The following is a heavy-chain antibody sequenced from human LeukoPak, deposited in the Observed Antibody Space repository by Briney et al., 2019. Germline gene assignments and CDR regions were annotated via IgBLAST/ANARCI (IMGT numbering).Heavy chain of an antibody. D-gene: IGHD1-14*01. J-gene: IGHJ4*02. CDR1: GFTFSSYS. CDR2: ISSSSSYI. Sequence: KSGGSLRLSCAASGFTFSSYSMNWVRQAPGKGLEWVSSISSSSSYIYYADSVKGRFTISRDNAKNSLYLQMNSLRAEDTAVYYCARVYVRTHLKRVYFDYWGQGTLVTVSS. CDR3: ARVYVRTHLKRVYFDY. V-gene: IGHV3-21*01.